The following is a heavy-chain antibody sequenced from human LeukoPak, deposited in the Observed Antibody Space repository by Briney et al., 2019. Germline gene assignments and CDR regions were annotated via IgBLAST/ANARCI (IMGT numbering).Heavy chain of an antibody. J-gene: IGHJ4*01. CDR1: GGSFSGYY. CDR3: ARPRVRGVIIRGFDY. Sequence: SETLSLTCAVYGGSFSGYYWSWIRQPPGKGLEWIGEINQSGSTNYNPSLKSRVTISVDTSKNQFSLKLNSMTAADTAVYYCARPRVRGVIIRGFDYWGQGILVTVSS. D-gene: IGHD3-10*01. V-gene: IGHV4-34*01. CDR2: INQSGST.